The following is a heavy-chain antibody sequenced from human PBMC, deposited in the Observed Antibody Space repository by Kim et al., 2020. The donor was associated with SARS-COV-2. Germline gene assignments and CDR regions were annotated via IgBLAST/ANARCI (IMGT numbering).Heavy chain of an antibody. J-gene: IGHJ4*02. V-gene: IGHV4-4*07. CDR3: AETGGYFDY. Sequence: GSTNYNPSLKSRVTMSVDTSKNQFSLKLSSVTAADTAVYYCAETGGYFDYWGQGTLVTVSS. CDR2: GST. D-gene: IGHD3-16*01.